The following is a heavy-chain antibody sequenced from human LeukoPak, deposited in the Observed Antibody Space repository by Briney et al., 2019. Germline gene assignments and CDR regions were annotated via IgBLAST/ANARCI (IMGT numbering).Heavy chain of an antibody. CDR3: VRETRGPDYDFWSGYWKHWYLDL. Sequence: SETLSLTCAVSGGSISSHYWSWIRQPPGKGLEWIGYIYYSGDTNYNPSLKSRVTISVDTSKDQFSLKLSSVTAADTAVYYCVRETRGPDYDFWSGYWKHWYLDLWGRGTLVTVSS. CDR1: GGSISSHY. V-gene: IGHV4-59*11. D-gene: IGHD3-3*01. CDR2: IYYSGDT. J-gene: IGHJ2*01.